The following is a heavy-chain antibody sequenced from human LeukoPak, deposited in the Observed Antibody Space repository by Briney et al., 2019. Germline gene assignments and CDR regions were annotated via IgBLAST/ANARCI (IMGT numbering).Heavy chain of an antibody. Sequence: KSSETLSLTCSVYGGSFSGYYWSWLRQPPGKGLEWIGEINHSGSTNYNPSLKSRVTISVDTSKNQFSLQLSSVTAADTAVYYCARGVSGSYYLAYYYYMDVWGKGTTVTVSS. V-gene: IGHV4-34*01. J-gene: IGHJ6*03. D-gene: IGHD1-26*01. CDR3: ARGVSGSYYLAYYYYMDV. CDR2: INHSGST. CDR1: GGSFSGYY.